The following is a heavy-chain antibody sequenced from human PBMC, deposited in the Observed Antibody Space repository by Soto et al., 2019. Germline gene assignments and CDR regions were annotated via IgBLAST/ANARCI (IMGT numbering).Heavy chain of an antibody. Sequence: SVKVSCKASGGTFSSYAISWVRQAPGQGLEWMGGIIPIFGTANYAQKFQGRVTITADESTSTAYMELSSLRSEDTAVYYCARDRVIAVAGTFDYWGQGTLVTVSS. J-gene: IGHJ4*02. D-gene: IGHD6-19*01. V-gene: IGHV1-69*13. CDR2: IIPIFGTA. CDR3: ARDRVIAVAGTFDY. CDR1: GGTFSSYA.